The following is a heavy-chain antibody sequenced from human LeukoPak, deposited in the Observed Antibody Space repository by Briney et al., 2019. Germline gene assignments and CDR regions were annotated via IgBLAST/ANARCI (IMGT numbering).Heavy chain of an antibody. D-gene: IGHD3-9*01. Sequence: PSETLSLTCTVSGGSISSSSYYWGWIRQPPGKGLEWIGSIYYSGSTNYNPSLKSRVTISVDTSKNQFSLKLSSVTAADTAVYYCASSSVLRYFDWLPMPFDYWGQGTLVTVSS. V-gene: IGHV4-39*07. CDR2: IYYSGST. CDR3: ASSSVLRYFDWLPMPFDY. J-gene: IGHJ4*02. CDR1: GGSISSSSYY.